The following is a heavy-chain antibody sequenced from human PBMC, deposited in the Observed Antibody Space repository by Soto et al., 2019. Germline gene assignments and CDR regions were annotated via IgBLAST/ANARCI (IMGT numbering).Heavy chain of an antibody. CDR2: IRNKVHSYAT. CDR3: ISHSTEDMKST. D-gene: IGHD2-15*01. J-gene: IGHJ4*02. CDR1: GFTFSGSS. Sequence: EVQLVESGGGLVQPGGSLKLSCAASGFTFSGSSVHWVRQASGKGLEWVGRIRNKVHSYATAYAASVRGRFTISRDDSKNTTFLQMKSMNTEDTAVYYCISHSTEDMKSTRGQGTLVTVSS. V-gene: IGHV3-73*02.